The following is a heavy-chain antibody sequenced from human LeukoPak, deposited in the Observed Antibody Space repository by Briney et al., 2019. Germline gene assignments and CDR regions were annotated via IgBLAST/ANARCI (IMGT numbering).Heavy chain of an antibody. Sequence: GGSLRLSCAASGFTVSNNYMSWVRRAGGKGLEWVALIYSAGGTYYADSAKGRFTISRDNSKNTLHLQMNSLRAEDTAVYYCVRNSGELGAWGQGTLVTVSS. CDR2: IYSAGGT. D-gene: IGHD2-21*01. J-gene: IGHJ5*02. CDR1: GFTVSNNY. CDR3: VRNSGELGA. V-gene: IGHV3-53*01.